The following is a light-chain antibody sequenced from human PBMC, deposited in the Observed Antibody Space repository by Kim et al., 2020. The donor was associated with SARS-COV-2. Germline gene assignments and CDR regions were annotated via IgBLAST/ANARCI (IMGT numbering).Light chain of an antibody. CDR3: QQYDDWPPFT. CDR2: HAS. V-gene: IGKV3-15*01. CDR1: QSVNDK. Sequence: TQSPATLSVSPGETATLSCGASQSVNDKLAWYQLQPGQAPRLLVFHASTRATGIPARFSGSRSGTDFTLTISSLQSEDIAIYYCQQYDDWPPFTFGQGTKLEI. J-gene: IGKJ2*01.